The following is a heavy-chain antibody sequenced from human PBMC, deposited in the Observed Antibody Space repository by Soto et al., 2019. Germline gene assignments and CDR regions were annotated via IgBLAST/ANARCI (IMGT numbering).Heavy chain of an antibody. J-gene: IGHJ4*02. D-gene: IGHD2-15*01. CDR3: ARGGYCSGGSCYYFDY. CDR2: IYYSGST. V-gene: IGHV4-59*01. CDR1: GGSISSYY. Sequence: QVQLQESGPGLVKPSETLSLTCTVSGGSISSYYWSWIRQPPGKGLEWLGYIYYSGSTNYNPSLKSRVTISVDTSKNQFSLKLSSVTAADTAVYYCARGGYCSGGSCYYFDYWGQGTLVTVSS.